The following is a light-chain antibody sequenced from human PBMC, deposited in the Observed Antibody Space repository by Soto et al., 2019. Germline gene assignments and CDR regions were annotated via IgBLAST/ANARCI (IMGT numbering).Light chain of an antibody. CDR1: QSLVYSDGNTY. J-gene: IGKJ3*01. CDR3: WQGVRWPPV. CDR2: KVS. Sequence: DVVMTQSPLSLPVILGQPASISCRSSQSLVYSDGNTYLSWFQQRPGQTPRRLIYKVSKRDSGVQDRFSGSGSATIFRLKIRGVEAVDVGVYYCWQGVRWPPVFGHGTRVDI. V-gene: IGKV2-30*01.